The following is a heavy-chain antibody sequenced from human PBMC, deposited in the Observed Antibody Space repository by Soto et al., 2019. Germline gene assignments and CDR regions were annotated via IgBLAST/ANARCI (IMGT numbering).Heavy chain of an antibody. Sequence: QVQLVQSGAEVKKPGSSVKVSCKAFGGTFSSYAISWVRQAPGQGLEWMGGIIPLFGTTNYAPNFQGRVAITADERARTAYMALSSLKSEDTAVYYCATNHRASYHFDYWGQGTLVTVSS. D-gene: IGHD3-16*02. V-gene: IGHV1-69*01. CDR2: IIPLFGTT. CDR1: GGTFSSYA. CDR3: ATNHRASYHFDY. J-gene: IGHJ4*02.